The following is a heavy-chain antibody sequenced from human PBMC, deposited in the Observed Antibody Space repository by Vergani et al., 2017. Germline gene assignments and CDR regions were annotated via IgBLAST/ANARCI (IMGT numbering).Heavy chain of an antibody. CDR2: IYYSGST. CDR3: ARGRKNDYVWGSYRFKNFDY. J-gene: IGHJ4*02. D-gene: IGHD3-16*02. CDR1: GGSISSGDYY. V-gene: IGHV4-30-4*01. Sequence: QVQLQESGPGLVKPSQTLSLTCTVSGGSISSGDYYWSWIRQPXGKGLEWIGYIYYSGSTYYNPSLKSRVTISVDTSKNQFSLKLSSVTAADTAVYYCARGRKNDYVWGSYRFKNFDYWGQGTLVTVSS.